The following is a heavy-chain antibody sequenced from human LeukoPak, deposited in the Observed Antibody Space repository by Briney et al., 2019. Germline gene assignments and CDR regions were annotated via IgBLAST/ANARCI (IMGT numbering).Heavy chain of an antibody. CDR3: TRVGYYARAFDI. J-gene: IGHJ3*02. CDR1: GGSISSYY. CDR2: IYYSGST. Sequence: SETLSLTCTVSGGSISSYYWSWIRQPPGKGLEWIGYIYYSGSTNYNPSLKSRVTISVDTSKNQFSLKLSSVTAADTGVYFCTRVGYYARAFDIWGQGTMVTVSS. V-gene: IGHV4-59*01. D-gene: IGHD3-10*01.